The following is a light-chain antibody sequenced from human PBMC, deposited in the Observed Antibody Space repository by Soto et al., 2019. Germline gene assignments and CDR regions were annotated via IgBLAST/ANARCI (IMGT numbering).Light chain of an antibody. Sequence: EIVLTQSPATLSLSPGDRATLACRASQIVSSYLAWYQQKPGQAPRLLIYDASNRATGIPARFSGSGSGTDFTLTISSLEPEDFAVYYCQQRSNWPYTFGQGTKLEIK. CDR3: QQRSNWPYT. V-gene: IGKV3-11*01. CDR2: DAS. CDR1: QIVSSY. J-gene: IGKJ2*01.